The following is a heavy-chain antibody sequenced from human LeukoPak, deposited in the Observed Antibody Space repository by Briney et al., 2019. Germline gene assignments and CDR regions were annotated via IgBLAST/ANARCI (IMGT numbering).Heavy chain of an antibody. CDR3: ARVLGSRHYYESTGYLDY. CDR2: ITTNNGNT. V-gene: IGHV1-18*01. Sequence: ASVKVSCKASGYTFTIYAITWVRQAPGQGLEWMGWITTNNGNTNYAQKFQGRVTMTTDTSTSTAYMELRSLRSDDTAVYYCARVLGSRHYYESTGYLDYWGQGTLVTVSS. J-gene: IGHJ4*02. D-gene: IGHD3-22*01. CDR1: GYTFTIYA.